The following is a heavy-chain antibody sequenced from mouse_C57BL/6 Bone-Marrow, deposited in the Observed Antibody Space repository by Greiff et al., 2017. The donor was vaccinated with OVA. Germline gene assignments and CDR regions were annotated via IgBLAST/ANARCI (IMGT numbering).Heavy chain of an antibody. D-gene: IGHD2-4*01. Sequence: QVQLQQPGAELVRPGTSVKLSCKASGYTFTSYWMHWVKQRPGQGLEWIGVIDPSDSYTNYNQKFKGKATLTVDTSSSTAYRQLSSLTSEDSAVYYCAREGNYDYDEGAWFAYWGQGTLVTVSA. J-gene: IGHJ3*01. V-gene: IGHV1-59*01. CDR2: IDPSDSYT. CDR1: GYTFTSYW. CDR3: AREGNYDYDEGAWFAY.